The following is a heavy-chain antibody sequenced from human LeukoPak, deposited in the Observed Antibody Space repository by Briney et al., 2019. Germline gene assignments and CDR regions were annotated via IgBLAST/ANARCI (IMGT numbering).Heavy chain of an antibody. CDR3: ASTDLPGYSSGYYYYYYYMDV. D-gene: IGHD6-19*01. CDR2: IYNSGST. Sequence: SETLSLTCTVSGGSISSYYWSWIRQPPGKGLEWIGYIYNSGSTNYNPSLKSRVTISVATSKNHFSLKLSSVTAADTAVYYCASTDLPGYSSGYYYYYYYMDVWGKGTTVTVSS. CDR1: GGSISSYY. J-gene: IGHJ6*03. V-gene: IGHV4-59*01.